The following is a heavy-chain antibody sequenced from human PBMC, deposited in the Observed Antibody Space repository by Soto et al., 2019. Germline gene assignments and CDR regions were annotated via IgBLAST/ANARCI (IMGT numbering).Heavy chain of an antibody. J-gene: IGHJ5*02. CDR2: INAGNGNT. CDR1: GYTFTSYA. Sequence: ASVKVSCKASGYTFTSYAMHWVRQAPGQRLEWMGWINAGNGNTKYSQKFQGRVTMTTDTSTSTAYMELRSLRSDDTAVYYCARATGSSGYLGPWGQGTLVTVSS. CDR3: ARATGSSGYLGP. V-gene: IGHV1-3*01. D-gene: IGHD3-22*01.